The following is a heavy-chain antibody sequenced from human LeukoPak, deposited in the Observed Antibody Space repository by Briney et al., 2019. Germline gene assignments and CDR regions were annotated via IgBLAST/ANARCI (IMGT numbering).Heavy chain of an antibody. V-gene: IGHV3-7*01. Sequence: GGSLRLSCAASGFTFSTYWMTRVRQAPGKGLEWVASIKEDGSATFYVDSVKGRFSISRDNAKYSLYLQMNSLRAEDTAVYYCTKDSHRRSDYWGQGTLLTVSS. CDR1: GFTFSTYW. CDR2: IKEDGSAT. D-gene: IGHD1-14*01. J-gene: IGHJ4*02. CDR3: TKDSHRRSDY.